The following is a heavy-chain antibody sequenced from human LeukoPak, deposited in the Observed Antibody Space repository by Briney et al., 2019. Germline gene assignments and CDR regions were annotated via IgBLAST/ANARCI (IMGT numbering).Heavy chain of an antibody. J-gene: IGHJ4*02. V-gene: IGHV1-18*01. D-gene: IGHD3-22*01. CDR2: ISAYNGNT. CDR3: ARLYYYDSSGSSAFDY. Sequence: GASVKVSCKASGYTFTSYGISWVRQAPGQGLGWMGWISAYNGNTNYAQKLQGRVTMTTDTSTSTAYMELRSLRSDDTAVYYCARLYYYDSSGSSAFDYWGQGTLVTVSS. CDR1: GYTFTSYG.